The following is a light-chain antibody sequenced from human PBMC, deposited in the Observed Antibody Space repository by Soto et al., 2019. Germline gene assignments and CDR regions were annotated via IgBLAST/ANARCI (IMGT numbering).Light chain of an antibody. V-gene: IGLV2-14*01. CDR2: EVT. CDR3: SSYTTNITPVV. CDR1: SGDIGGYNY. J-gene: IGLJ2*01. Sequence: QSALTQPASVSGSPGQSITISCTGTSGDIGGYNYVSWYQQHPGKAPKLLISEVTNWPSGVSNRFSGSKSGNTASLTISGLQAEDEADYYCSSYTTNITPVVFGGGTKLTVL.